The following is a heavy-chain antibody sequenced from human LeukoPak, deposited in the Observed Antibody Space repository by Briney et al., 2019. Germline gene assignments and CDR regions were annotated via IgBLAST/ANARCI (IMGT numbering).Heavy chain of an antibody. D-gene: IGHD2-15*01. CDR2: ISPNSGGT. J-gene: IGHJ5*02. Sequence: ASVKVSCKAAGYTFTGYYMFWVRQAPGQGLEWMGRISPNSGGTNYAQKFQGRVTMTRDTSISTAYMELSRLRSDDTAVYYCARGYCSGGSCYSVENWFDPWGQGTLVTVS. V-gene: IGHV1-2*06. CDR1: GYTFTGYY. CDR3: ARGYCSGGSCYSVENWFDP.